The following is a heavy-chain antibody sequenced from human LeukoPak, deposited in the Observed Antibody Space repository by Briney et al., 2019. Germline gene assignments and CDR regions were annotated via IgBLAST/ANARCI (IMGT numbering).Heavy chain of an antibody. D-gene: IGHD3-16*02. J-gene: IGHJ4*02. CDR3: AKDDDYVWGSYRLYYFDY. V-gene: IGHV3-23*01. Sequence: GGSLRLSCAVSGFSFSSYAMAWVRQAPGKGLECVSGISGSGGSTYCADSVKGRFTISRDNSKNTLYLQMNSLRAEDTAVYYCAKDDDYVWGSYRLYYFDYWGQGTLVTVSS. CDR1: GFSFSSYA. CDR2: ISGSGGST.